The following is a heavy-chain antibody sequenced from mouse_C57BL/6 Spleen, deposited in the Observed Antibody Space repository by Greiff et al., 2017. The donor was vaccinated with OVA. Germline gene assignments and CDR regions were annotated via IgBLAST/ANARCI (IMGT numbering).Heavy chain of an antibody. V-gene: IGHV5-17*01. CDR2: ISSGGSTI. Sequence: EVKVVESGGGLVKPGGSLKLSCAASGFTFSDYGMHWVRQAPEKGLEWVAYISSGGSTIYYADTVKGRFTISRDNAKNTLFLQMTSLRSEDTAMYYCARFYDSSYAMDYWGQGTSVTVSS. J-gene: IGHJ4*01. CDR3: ARFYDSSYAMDY. D-gene: IGHD2-4*01. CDR1: GFTFSDYG.